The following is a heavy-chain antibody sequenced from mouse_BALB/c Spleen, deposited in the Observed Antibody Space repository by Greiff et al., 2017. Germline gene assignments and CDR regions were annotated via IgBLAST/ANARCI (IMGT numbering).Heavy chain of an antibody. CDR2: INPSTGYT. V-gene: IGHV1-7*01. Sequence: QVQLKESGAELAKPGASVKMSCKASGYTFTSYWMHWVKQRPGQGLEWIGYINPSTGYTEYNQKFKDKATLTADKSSSTAYMQLSSLTSEDSAVYYCARGITTVVRYFDVWGAGTTVTVSS. CDR3: ARGITTVVRYFDV. D-gene: IGHD1-1*01. CDR1: GYTFTSYW. J-gene: IGHJ1*01.